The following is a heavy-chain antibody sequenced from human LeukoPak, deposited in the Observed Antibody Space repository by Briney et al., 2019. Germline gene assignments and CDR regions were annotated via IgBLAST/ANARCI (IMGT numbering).Heavy chain of an antibody. J-gene: IGHJ4*02. CDR2: IYPGDSDT. CDR3: ARHISDCGGDCPFDS. V-gene: IGHV5-51*01. CDR1: GYRFTTYW. D-gene: IGHD2-21*02. Sequence: GESLKISCKGSGYRFTTYWIGWVRQMPGNGLEWMGIIYPGDSDTRYSPSFQGQVTISADKSISTASLQWSSLKASDTAMYYCARHISDCGGDCPFDSWGQGTLVTVSS.